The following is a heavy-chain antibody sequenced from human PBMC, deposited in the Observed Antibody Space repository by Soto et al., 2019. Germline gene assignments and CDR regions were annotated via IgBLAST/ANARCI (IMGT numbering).Heavy chain of an antibody. J-gene: IGHJ4*02. CDR2: IYYSGST. CDR3: ARDLGGYDPNFDY. Sequence: SETLSLTCTVSGGSISSSSYYWGWIRQPPGKGLEWIGSIYYSGSTYYNPSLKSRVTISVDTSKNQFSLKLSSVTAADTAVYYCARDLGGYDPNFDYWGQGTLVTVSS. D-gene: IGHD5-12*01. V-gene: IGHV4-39*02. CDR1: GGSISSSSYY.